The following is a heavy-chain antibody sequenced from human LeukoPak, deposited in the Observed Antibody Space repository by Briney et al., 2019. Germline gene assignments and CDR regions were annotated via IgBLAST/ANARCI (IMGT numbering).Heavy chain of an antibody. D-gene: IGHD2-15*01. CDR1: GGSFSGYY. Sequence: SETLSLTCAVYGGSFSGYYWSWIRQPPGKGLEWSGEINHSGSTNYNPSLKSRVTISVDTSKNQFSLKLSSVTAADTAVYYCARVDIVVVVAAIKRGLAYYFDYWGQGTLVTVSS. CDR3: ARVDIVVVVAAIKRGLAYYFDY. CDR2: INHSGST. V-gene: IGHV4-34*01. J-gene: IGHJ4*02.